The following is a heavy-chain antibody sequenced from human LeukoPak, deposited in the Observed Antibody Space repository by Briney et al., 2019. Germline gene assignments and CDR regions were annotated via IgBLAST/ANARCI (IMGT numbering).Heavy chain of an antibody. J-gene: IGHJ5*02. Sequence: GRSLRLSCAASGFTFSSYAMSWVRQAPGKGLEWVSAISGSGGSTYYADSVKGRFTISRDNSKNTLYLQMNSLRAEDTAVYYCARDRYSSSWYRYNWFDPWGQGTLVTVSS. D-gene: IGHD6-13*01. CDR2: ISGSGGST. V-gene: IGHV3-23*01. CDR1: GFTFSSYA. CDR3: ARDRYSSSWYRYNWFDP.